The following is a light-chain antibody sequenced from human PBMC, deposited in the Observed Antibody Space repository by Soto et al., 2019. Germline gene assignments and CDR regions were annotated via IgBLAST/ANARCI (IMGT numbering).Light chain of an antibody. CDR3: QHYTTYPWT. J-gene: IGKJ1*01. V-gene: IGKV3D-15*01. Sequence: TKSAATLPVSPGGRVTLSCRASQSVGSNLAWYQQRPGQPPRLLIYGASTRDTGVPTRFSGSGSGTEFTLTISSLQPGDFATYYCQHYTTYPWTFGQGTKVDIK. CDR1: QSVGSN. CDR2: GAS.